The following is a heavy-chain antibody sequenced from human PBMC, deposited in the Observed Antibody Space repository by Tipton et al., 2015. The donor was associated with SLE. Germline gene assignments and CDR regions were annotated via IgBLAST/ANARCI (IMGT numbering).Heavy chain of an antibody. CDR1: GGSISSSNW. Sequence: GLVKPSGALSLTCVVSGGSISSSNWWSWIRQPPGKGLEWIGEIHHSGSSSYNPSLKSRITMSVDKSKNQLSLKLRSVTAADTAVYYCARHLVVEEAAPGDAFDIWGLGTLVTVSS. CDR2: IHHSGSS. V-gene: IGHV4-4*02. J-gene: IGHJ3*02. D-gene: IGHD2-15*01. CDR3: ARHLVVEEAAPGDAFDI.